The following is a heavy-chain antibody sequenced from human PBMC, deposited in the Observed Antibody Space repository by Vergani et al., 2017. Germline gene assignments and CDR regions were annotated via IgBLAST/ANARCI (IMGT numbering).Heavy chain of an antibody. CDR3: ARRESGSDADGGWFDP. D-gene: IGHD1-26*01. V-gene: IGHV1-46*01. Sequence: QVQLVQSGAEVKKPGASVKVSCKASGYTFTSYYMHWVRQAPGQGLEWKGIINPSGGSTSYAQKFQGRVTMTRDTSTSTVYMELSSLRSEDTAVYYCARRESGSDADGGWFDPWGQGTLVTVSS. CDR1: GYTFTSYY. J-gene: IGHJ5*02. CDR2: INPSGGST.